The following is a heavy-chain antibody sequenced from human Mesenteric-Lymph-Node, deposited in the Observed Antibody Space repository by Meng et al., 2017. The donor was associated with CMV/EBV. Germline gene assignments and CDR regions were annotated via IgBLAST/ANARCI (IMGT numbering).Heavy chain of an antibody. CDR2: IKQDGSEK. CDR1: GFTFSDHY. D-gene: IGHD1-1*01. V-gene: IGHV3-7*01. J-gene: IGHJ4*02. Sequence: GGSLRLSCAVSGFTFSDHYMDWVRQAPGKGLEWVANIKQDGSEKYYVDSVKGRFTISRDNAKNSLYLQMNSLRAEDTAVYYCARADWKGNDYWGQGTLVTVSS. CDR3: ARADWKGNDY.